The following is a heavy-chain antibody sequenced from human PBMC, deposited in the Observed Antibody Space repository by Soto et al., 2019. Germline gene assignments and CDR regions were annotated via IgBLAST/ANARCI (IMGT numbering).Heavy chain of an antibody. D-gene: IGHD2-21*02. V-gene: IGHV4-30-4*01. CDR1: GASIRSTDYY. CDR2: VYYTGST. J-gene: IGHJ5*02. CDR3: VGTARQGAVAPHWFDR. Sequence: SETLSLTCTVSGASIRSTDYYWSWIRQAPGKGLEWIGYVYYTGSTYYNPSLMSRLTISVETSKDQFPLKLTSVTAAETAVYYCVGTARQGAVAPHWFDRWGQGTQVTVSS.